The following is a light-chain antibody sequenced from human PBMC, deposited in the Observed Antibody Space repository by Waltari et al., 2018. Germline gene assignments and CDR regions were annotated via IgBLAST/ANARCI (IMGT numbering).Light chain of an antibody. Sequence: QSVLTQPPSVSEAPRQRVTSSCSGSSSNIGNNAVNWYQQLPGTAPKLLIYYDDLLPSGVSDRFSGSKSGTSASLAISGLQSEDEADYYCAAWDDSLNGYVFGTGTKVTVL. J-gene: IGLJ1*01. CDR2: YDD. V-gene: IGLV1-36*01. CDR3: AAWDDSLNGYV. CDR1: SSNIGNNA.